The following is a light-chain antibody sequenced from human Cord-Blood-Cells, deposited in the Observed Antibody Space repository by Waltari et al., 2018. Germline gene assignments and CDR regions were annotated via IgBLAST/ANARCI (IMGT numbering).Light chain of an antibody. CDR2: AAS. J-gene: IGKJ1*01. Sequence: DIQMTQSPSSLSASVGDRVTITCRASQSIRSHLNWYQQNPGKAPKLLIYAASSLQSGVPSRFSGSGSGTDFTRAISSLQPEDFATYYCQQSYSTTWTFGQGTKVEIK. CDR1: QSIRSH. V-gene: IGKV1-39*01. CDR3: QQSYSTTWT.